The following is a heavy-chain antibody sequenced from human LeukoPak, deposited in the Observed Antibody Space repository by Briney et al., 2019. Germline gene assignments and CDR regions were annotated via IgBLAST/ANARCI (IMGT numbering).Heavy chain of an antibody. J-gene: IGHJ5*02. CDR2: INHSGST. CDR3: ARDYDVLTAYPPTQLFDP. V-gene: IGHV4-34*01. CDR1: GGSFSGYY. D-gene: IGHD3-9*01. Sequence: SETLSLTCAVYGGSFSGYYWSWIRQPPGKGLEWIGEINHSGSTNYNPSLKSRVTISVDTSKNQFSLKLNSVTAADTAVYYCARDYDVLTAYPPTQLFDPWGQRTLVTVSS.